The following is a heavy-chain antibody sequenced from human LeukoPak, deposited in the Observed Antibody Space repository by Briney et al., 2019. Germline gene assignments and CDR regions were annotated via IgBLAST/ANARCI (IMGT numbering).Heavy chain of an antibody. CDR3: ATETVDSPDY. D-gene: IGHD3-22*01. Sequence: GGSLRLSCAASGFTFSSYAMAWVRQAPGKGLEWVSGISGSGGNTYYTDSVKGRFTISRDNSKNTLYLQMYSLRAEDTAVYYCATETVDSPDYWGQGTLVTVSS. V-gene: IGHV3-23*01. CDR2: ISGSGGNT. CDR1: GFTFSSYA. J-gene: IGHJ4*02.